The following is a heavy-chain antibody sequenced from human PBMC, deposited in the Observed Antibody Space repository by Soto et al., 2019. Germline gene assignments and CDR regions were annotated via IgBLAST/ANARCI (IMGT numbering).Heavy chain of an antibody. D-gene: IGHD6-6*01. J-gene: IGHJ3*02. V-gene: IGHV3-15*01. Sequence: GGSLRLSCAASGFTFSNAWMSWVRQAPGKGLEWVGRIKSKTDGGTTDYAAPVKGRFTISRDDSKNTLYLQMNSLKTEDTAVYYCTTARMVRAARYWGDAFDIWGQGTMVTVSS. CDR3: TTARMVRAARYWGDAFDI. CDR1: GFTFSNAW. CDR2: IKSKTDGGTT.